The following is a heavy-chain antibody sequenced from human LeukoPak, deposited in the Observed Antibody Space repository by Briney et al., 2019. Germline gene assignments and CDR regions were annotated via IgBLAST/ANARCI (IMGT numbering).Heavy chain of an antibody. D-gene: IGHD6-13*01. CDR2: IKQDGSEK. CDR3: ARAIAAAEAY. CDR1: GFTFSTYW. V-gene: IGHV3-7*03. Sequence: GGSLRLSCSASGFTFSTYWMTWVRQAPGKGLEWVANIKQDGSEKYYVDSVKGRFTISRDNAKNSLYLQMNSLRAEDTAVYYCARAIAAAEAYWGQGTLVTVSS. J-gene: IGHJ4*02.